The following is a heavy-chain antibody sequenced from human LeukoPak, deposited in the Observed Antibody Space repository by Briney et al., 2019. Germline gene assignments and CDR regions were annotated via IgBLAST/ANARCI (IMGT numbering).Heavy chain of an antibody. CDR2: ITSGSSHI. Sequence: GGSLRLSCAASGFTFSSYNMNWVRQTPGQGLEWVSSITSGSSHIYYADSVKGRFTISRDNAKNSLYLQMNSLRAEDTAVYYCARDREYGDCENFDYWGQGTLVTVSS. V-gene: IGHV3-21*01. CDR1: GFTFSSYN. D-gene: IGHD4-17*01. J-gene: IGHJ4*02. CDR3: ARDREYGDCENFDY.